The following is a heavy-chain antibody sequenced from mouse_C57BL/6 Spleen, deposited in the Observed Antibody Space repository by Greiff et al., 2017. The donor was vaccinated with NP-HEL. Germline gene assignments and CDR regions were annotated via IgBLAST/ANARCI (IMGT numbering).Heavy chain of an antibody. Sequence: SGPELVKPGASVKLSCKASGYTFTSYDINWVKQRPGQGLEWIGWIYPRDGSTKYNEKFKGKATLTVDTSSSTAYMELHSLTSEDSAVYFCANYYGSSYVYFDYWGQGTTLTVSS. CDR2: IYPRDGST. D-gene: IGHD1-1*01. V-gene: IGHV1-85*01. CDR3: ANYYGSSYVYFDY. J-gene: IGHJ2*01. CDR1: GYTFTSYD.